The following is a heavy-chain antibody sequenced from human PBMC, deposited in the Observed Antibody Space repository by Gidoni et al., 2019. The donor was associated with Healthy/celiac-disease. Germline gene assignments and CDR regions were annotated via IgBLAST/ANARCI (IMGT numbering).Heavy chain of an antibody. Sequence: QVQLVASGGGVVQPGRSLRLSCAASGFTFSSYGMHWVRQAPGKGLEWVAVISYDGSNKYYADSVKGRFTISRDNSKNTLYLQMNSLRAEDTAVYYCAKEMGDIVVVPAATVDYWGQGTLVTVSS. J-gene: IGHJ4*02. CDR3: AKEMGDIVVVPAATVDY. CDR1: GFTFSSYG. D-gene: IGHD2-2*01. V-gene: IGHV3-30*18. CDR2: ISYDGSNK.